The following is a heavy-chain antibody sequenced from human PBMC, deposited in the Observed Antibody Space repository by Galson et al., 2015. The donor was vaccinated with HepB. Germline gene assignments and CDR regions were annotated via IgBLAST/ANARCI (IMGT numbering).Heavy chain of an antibody. J-gene: IGHJ2*01. CDR1: GFSFNYFP. CDR2: ISYTGTYT. D-gene: IGHD4-17*01. CDR3: VRPRGAGAGDYQNWYFDL. V-gene: IGHV3-30*04. Sequence: LRLSCAASGFSFNYFPMHWVRQAPGKGLEWVAVISYTGTYTGYADFGRGRFTISRDNSKNALYLQMNSLRVEDTALYYCVRPRGAGAGDYQNWYFDLWGRGTLVTVSS.